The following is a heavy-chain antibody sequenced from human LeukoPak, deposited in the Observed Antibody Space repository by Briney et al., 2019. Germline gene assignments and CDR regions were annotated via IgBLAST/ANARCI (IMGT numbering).Heavy chain of an antibody. CDR3: AKVPGIYGSGSQGDY. D-gene: IGHD3-10*01. V-gene: IGHV3-74*01. Sequence: GGSLRLSCAASGFIFTDYWMHWVRQAPGKELVWVARIRGDGRATTYADSVKGRFTISRDNAMNTVFLQMKSLRAEDTGTYYCAKVPGIYGSGSQGDYWGQGTLVTVSS. J-gene: IGHJ4*02. CDR1: GFIFTDYW. CDR2: IRGDGRAT.